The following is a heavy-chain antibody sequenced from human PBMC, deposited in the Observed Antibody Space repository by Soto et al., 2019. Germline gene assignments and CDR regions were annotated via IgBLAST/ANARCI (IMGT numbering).Heavy chain of an antibody. CDR1: GGTFSGYA. J-gene: IGHJ4*02. CDR2: IIPIFGTT. D-gene: IGHD6-19*01. CDR3: ATLGSPYSTGASDSVASH. Sequence: SEKVSCKASGGTFSGYAISWVRQAPGQGLEWMGGIIPIFGTTFYAQNFQARVTIATDESTRTVYMDLSNLRSADTAVYYCATLGSPYSTGASDSVASHWGQGTLVTVSS. V-gene: IGHV1-69*05.